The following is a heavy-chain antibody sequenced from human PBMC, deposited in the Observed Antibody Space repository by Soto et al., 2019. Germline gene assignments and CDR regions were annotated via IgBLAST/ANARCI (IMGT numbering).Heavy chain of an antibody. D-gene: IGHD2-21*01. CDR3: ARLRIATNNYKWFDP. CDR2: IYVTGAV. Sequence: LSLTCSVSGAALNSGNYYWGWIRQVPGKGLEWIGHIYVTGAVDYNPSLRDRITISQDTSERQFSLNLRLVTAADTAVYYCARLRIATNNYKWFDPWGQGTLVTVSS. V-gene: IGHV4-31*03. CDR1: GAALNSGNYY. J-gene: IGHJ5*02.